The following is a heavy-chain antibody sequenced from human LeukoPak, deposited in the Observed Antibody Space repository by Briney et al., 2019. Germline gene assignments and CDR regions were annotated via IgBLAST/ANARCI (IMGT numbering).Heavy chain of an antibody. CDR3: AKGGRDYYDSSGYYYYY. Sequence: PGGSLRLSCAASGFTFSSYAMSWVRQAPGKGLEWVSAISGSGGSTYYADSVKGRFTISRDNSKNTLYLQMNSLRAEDTAVYYCAKGGRDYYDSSGYYYYYWGQGTLVTVSS. J-gene: IGHJ4*02. D-gene: IGHD3-22*01. V-gene: IGHV3-23*01. CDR1: GFTFSSYA. CDR2: ISGSGGST.